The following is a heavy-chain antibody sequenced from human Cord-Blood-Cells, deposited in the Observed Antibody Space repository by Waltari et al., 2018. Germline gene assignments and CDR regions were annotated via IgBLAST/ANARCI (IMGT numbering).Heavy chain of an antibody. D-gene: IGHD4-17*01. J-gene: IGHJ6*02. CDR3: ARSIRLPTVTTYYYYYGMDV. CDR1: GFTFSSYW. CDR2: INSDGSST. Sequence: EVQLVESGGGLVQPGGSLRLSCAASGFTFSSYWMHWVRQAPGKGLVGVSRINSDGSSTSYADSVKGRFTISRDNAKNTLYLQMNSLRAEDTAVYYCARSIRLPTVTTYYYYYGMDVWGQGTTVTVSS. V-gene: IGHV3-74*01.